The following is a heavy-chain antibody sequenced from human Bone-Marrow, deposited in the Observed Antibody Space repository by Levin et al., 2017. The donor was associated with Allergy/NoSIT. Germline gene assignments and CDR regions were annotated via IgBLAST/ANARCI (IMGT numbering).Heavy chain of an antibody. Sequence: GESLKISCKASGYTFTDYYMNWVRQAPGQGLEWMGWINPNSGGTNYAQKFQGRVTMTRDTSISTASLELSGLRSDDTAVYYCARDPDYYDRAFDIWGQGTMVTVSS. V-gene: IGHV1-2*02. D-gene: IGHD3-22*01. CDR2: INPNSGGT. J-gene: IGHJ3*02. CDR1: GYTFTDYY. CDR3: ARDPDYYDRAFDI.